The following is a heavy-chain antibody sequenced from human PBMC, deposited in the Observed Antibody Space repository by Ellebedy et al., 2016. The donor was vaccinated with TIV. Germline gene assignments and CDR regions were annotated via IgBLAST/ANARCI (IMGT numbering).Heavy chain of an antibody. J-gene: IGHJ5*02. D-gene: IGHD2-2*02. CDR1: GYTFTNYG. CDR2: ISGYNGNT. Sequence: AASVKVSCKASGYTFTNYGLSWVRQAPGQGLEWMGWISGYNGNTNYAQKLQGRVTMTTDTSTSTAYMELRSLRSDDTAVYYCARDRYIKRIAWFDPWGQGTLVTVSS. CDR3: ARDRYIKRIAWFDP. V-gene: IGHV1-18*04.